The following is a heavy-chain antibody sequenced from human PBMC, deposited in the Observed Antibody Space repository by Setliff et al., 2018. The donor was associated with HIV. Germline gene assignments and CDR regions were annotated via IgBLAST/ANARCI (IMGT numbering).Heavy chain of an antibody. D-gene: IGHD3-10*01. Sequence: ASVKVSCKASGYTFTAYFMHWVRQAPGQGLEWMGQINPNSGGTNYAQKFQGRVTMTTDTSTSTAYMELRSLRSDDTAVYYCARDATMVRGVITRYYYYAMDVWGQGTTVTVSS. CDR3: ARDATMVRGVITRYYYYAMDV. CDR2: INPNSGGT. CDR1: GYTFTAYF. J-gene: IGHJ6*02. V-gene: IGHV1-2*06.